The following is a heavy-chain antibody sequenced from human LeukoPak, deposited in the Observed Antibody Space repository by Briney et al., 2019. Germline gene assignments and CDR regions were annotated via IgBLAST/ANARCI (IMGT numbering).Heavy chain of an antibody. CDR1: GGSISSYY. J-gene: IGHJ3*02. D-gene: IGHD6-19*01. CDR3: ARHLYSSGWHDAFDI. V-gene: IGHV4-59*08. Sequence: SETPSLTCTVSGGSISSYYWSWIRQPPGKGLEWIGYIYYSGSTNYNPSLKSRVTISVDTSKNQFSLKLSSVTAADTAVYYCARHLYSSGWHDAFDIWGQGTMVTVSS. CDR2: IYYSGST.